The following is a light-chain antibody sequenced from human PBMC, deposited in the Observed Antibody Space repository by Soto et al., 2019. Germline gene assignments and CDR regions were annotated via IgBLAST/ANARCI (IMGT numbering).Light chain of an antibody. J-gene: IGKJ4*01. CDR2: DAS. V-gene: IGKV1-33*01. CDR3: QQYDNRPPIT. CDR1: QDISNY. Sequence: DIQMTQSPSSLSASVGDRVTITCQASQDISNYLNWYQQKPGKAPKLLIYDASNLETGVPSRFSGTGSGTDFTLIISSLQPEDFATYYCQQYDNRPPITFGGGTKVEVK.